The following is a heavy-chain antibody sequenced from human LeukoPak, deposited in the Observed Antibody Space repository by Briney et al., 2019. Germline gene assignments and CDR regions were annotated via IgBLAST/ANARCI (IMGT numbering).Heavy chain of an antibody. Sequence: GRSPRLSCAASGFTFNSYAMHWVRQAPGKGLEWVAVISYDGSNKHYADSVKGRLTISRDNSKNTMYLQMNSLRIEDTAVYYCAREGGPYRPLDYSGQGTLVTVAS. J-gene: IGHJ4*02. CDR1: GFTFNSYA. CDR2: ISYDGSNK. CDR3: AREGGPYRPLDY. V-gene: IGHV3-30-3*01.